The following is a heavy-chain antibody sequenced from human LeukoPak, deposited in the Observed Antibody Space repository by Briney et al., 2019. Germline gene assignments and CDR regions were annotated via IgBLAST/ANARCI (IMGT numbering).Heavy chain of an antibody. CDR1: GYSISSGYY. CDR3: ARHSRTVTSDFGY. CDR2: IYHSGST. V-gene: IGHV4-38-2*01. J-gene: IGHJ4*02. D-gene: IGHD4-11*01. Sequence: PSETLSLTCAVSGYSISSGYYWGWIRQPPGKGLEWIGSIYHSGSTYYNPSLKSRVTISVDTSKNQFSLKLSSVTAADTAVYYCARHSRTVTSDFGYWGQGTLVTVSS.